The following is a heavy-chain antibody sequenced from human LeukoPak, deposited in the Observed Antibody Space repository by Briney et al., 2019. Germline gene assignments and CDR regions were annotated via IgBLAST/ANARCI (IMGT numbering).Heavy chain of an antibody. CDR1: VFTFSSYG. CDR2: ISSNSNYI. V-gene: IGHV3-21*01. J-gene: IGHJ4*02. CDR3: GSTWTFTSPFDY. D-gene: IGHD2-2*01. Sequence: GGSLRLFCAVSVFTFSSYGMNWVRQSPGKGLEGVSSISSNSNYIYYADSVKGRFTISRDNAKNSLYLQMNSLRAEDTAVYYCGSTWTFTSPFDYWGQGALVTVSS.